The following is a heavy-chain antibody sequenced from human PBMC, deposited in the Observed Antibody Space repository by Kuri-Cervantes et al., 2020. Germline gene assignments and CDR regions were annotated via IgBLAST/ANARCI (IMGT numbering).Heavy chain of an antibody. CDR2: INPSGGST. CDR1: GYTFTSYY. D-gene: IGHD3-10*01. V-gene: IGHV1-46*01. CDR3: AKDRGYYGSGSYYNAAFDI. Sequence: ASVKVSCKASGYTFTSYYMHWVRQAPGQGLEWMGIINPSGGSTSYAQKFQGRVTMTRDTSTSTVYMELSSLRSEDTALYYCAKDRGYYGSGSYYNAAFDIWGQGTMVTVSS. J-gene: IGHJ3*02.